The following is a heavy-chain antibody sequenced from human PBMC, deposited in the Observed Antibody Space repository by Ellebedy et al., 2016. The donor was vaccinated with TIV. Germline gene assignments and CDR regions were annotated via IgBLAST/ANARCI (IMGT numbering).Heavy chain of an antibody. CDR3: ARDFLRGQHSFDY. CDR2: ISDDGQSI. V-gene: IGHV3-30*01. D-gene: IGHD2/OR15-2a*01. J-gene: IGHJ4*02. Sequence: PGGSLRLSCAASGFTFSSYAMHWVRQAPGQGLEWVAVISDDGQSIYYADAVKGRFTISRDNSKTTLFLQMNSLGAKDTAVYYCARDFLRGQHSFDYWGQGTLVTVSS. CDR1: GFTFSSYA.